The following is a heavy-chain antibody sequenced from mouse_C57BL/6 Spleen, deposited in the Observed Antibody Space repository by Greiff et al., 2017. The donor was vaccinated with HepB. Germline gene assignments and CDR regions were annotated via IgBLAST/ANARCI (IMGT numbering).Heavy chain of an antibody. Sequence: EVQLQESGPELVKPGASVKISCKASGYSFTDYNMNWVKQSNGKSLEWIGVINPNYGTTSYNQKFKGKATLTVDQSSSTAYMQLNSLTSEDSAVYYCARGPYYGSSFAWFAYWGQGTLVTVSA. J-gene: IGHJ3*01. CDR2: INPNYGTT. V-gene: IGHV1-39*01. CDR3: ARGPYYGSSFAWFAY. D-gene: IGHD1-1*01. CDR1: GYSFTDYN.